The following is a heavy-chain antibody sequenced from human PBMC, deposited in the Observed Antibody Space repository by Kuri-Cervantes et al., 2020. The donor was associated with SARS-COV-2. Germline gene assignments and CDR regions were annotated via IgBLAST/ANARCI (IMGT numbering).Heavy chain of an antibody. CDR3: ARDLSSGLWAFDY. V-gene: IGHV3-48*01. CDR1: GFTFSSYS. D-gene: IGHD5-18*01. J-gene: IGHJ4*02. Sequence: GESLKISCAASGFTFSSYSMNWVRQAPGKGLEWVSYISSSSSTIYYADSVKGRFTMSRDNAKNSLYLQMNSLRAEDTAVYYCARDLSSGLWAFDYWGQGTLVTVSS. CDR2: ISSSSSTI.